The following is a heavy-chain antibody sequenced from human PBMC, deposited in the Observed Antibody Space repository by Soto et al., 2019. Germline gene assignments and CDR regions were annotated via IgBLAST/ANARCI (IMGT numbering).Heavy chain of an antibody. CDR2: ISAYNGNT. D-gene: IGHD6-19*01. CDR1: GYTFASYG. Sequence: ASVKVSCKASGYTFASYGISWVRQAPGQGLEWMGWISAYNGNTNYAQKLQDRVTMTTDTSTSTAYMELRSLRSDDTAVYYCARDAYSSGWYFFDYWGQGTLVTVSS. CDR3: ARDAYSSGWYFFDY. V-gene: IGHV1-18*01. J-gene: IGHJ4*02.